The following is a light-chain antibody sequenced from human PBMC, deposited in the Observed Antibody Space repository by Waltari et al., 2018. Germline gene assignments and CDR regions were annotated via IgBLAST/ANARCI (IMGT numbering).Light chain of an antibody. Sequence: QSALTQPASVSGSPGQSITISCSGTGSDVGSYNLVSWYQQHPGKAPKLIIYEVNMRPSWVSDRFSVSKSGVTASLTISGLQAEDEAVYFCCSFATNSIVIFGGGTKLTVL. J-gene: IGLJ2*01. CDR3: CSFATNSIVI. CDR2: EVN. V-gene: IGLV2-23*02. CDR1: GSDVGSYNL.